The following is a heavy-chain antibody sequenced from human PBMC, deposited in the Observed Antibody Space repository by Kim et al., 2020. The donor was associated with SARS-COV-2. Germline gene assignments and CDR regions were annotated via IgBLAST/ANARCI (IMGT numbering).Heavy chain of an antibody. Sequence: LKGRFTIARDNAKNSLYLQMNSLRAEDTAVYYCAREGFIAARSNVDAFDIWGQGTMLTVSS. V-gene: IGHV3-21*01. CDR3: AREGFIAARSNVDAFDI. D-gene: IGHD6-6*01. J-gene: IGHJ3*02.